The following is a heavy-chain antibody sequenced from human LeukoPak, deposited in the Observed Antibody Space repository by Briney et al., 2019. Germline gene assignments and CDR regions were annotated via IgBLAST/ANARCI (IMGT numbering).Heavy chain of an antibody. Sequence: GSLRLSCAGSGFTFSRYSMNWVRQAPGKGLEWVSSISSSSSYIYYADSVKGRFTISRDNAKNSLYVQMNSLRADDTAVYYCARAYSVRYGLGYYYMDVWGKGTTVTISS. V-gene: IGHV3-21*01. CDR1: GFTFSRYS. CDR3: ARAYSVRYGLGYYYMDV. J-gene: IGHJ6*03. D-gene: IGHD1-26*01. CDR2: ISSSSSYI.